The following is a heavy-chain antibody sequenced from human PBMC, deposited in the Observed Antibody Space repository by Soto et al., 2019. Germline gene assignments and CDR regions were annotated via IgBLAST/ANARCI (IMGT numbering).Heavy chain of an antibody. D-gene: IGHD5-12*01. CDR2: INHSGST. V-gene: IGHV4-34*01. Sequence: PSETLSLTCAVYGGSFSGYYWSWIRQPPGKGLEWIGEINHSGSTNYNPSLKSRVTISVDTSKNQFSLKLSSVTAADTAVYYCARAPLASGRLRLAYYYYYMDVWGKGTTVTVSS. CDR1: GGSFSGYY. J-gene: IGHJ6*03. CDR3: ARAPLASGRLRLAYYYYYMDV.